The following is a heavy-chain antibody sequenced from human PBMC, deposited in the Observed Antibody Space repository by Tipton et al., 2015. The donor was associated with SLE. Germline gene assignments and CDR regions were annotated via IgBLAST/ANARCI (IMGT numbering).Heavy chain of an antibody. D-gene: IGHD2-21*01. CDR1: GFTFSSYW. Sequence: LRLSCAASGFTFSSYWMHWVRQTPGKGLVWVSRISTDGSTTSYADSVKGRFTISRDNAKNTLSLQMNSLRAEDTAVYYCAREGFYSGFDYWGQGTLVTVSS. V-gene: IGHV3-74*01. CDR3: AREGFYSGFDY. J-gene: IGHJ4*02. CDR2: ISTDGSTT.